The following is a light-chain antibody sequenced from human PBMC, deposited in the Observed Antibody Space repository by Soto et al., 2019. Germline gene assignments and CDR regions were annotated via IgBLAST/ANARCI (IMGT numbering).Light chain of an antibody. CDR2: GAS. CDR3: QQYDNWHRT. J-gene: IGKJ1*01. CDR1: QSVGSY. V-gene: IGKV3-15*01. Sequence: EIVMTQSPATLSVSPGEGATLSCRASQSVGSYLAWYQQKPGQAPRLLIFGASTRAAGIPARFSGSGSGTGFTLSISSLQSEDFAVYYCQQYDNWHRTFGQGTKVEI.